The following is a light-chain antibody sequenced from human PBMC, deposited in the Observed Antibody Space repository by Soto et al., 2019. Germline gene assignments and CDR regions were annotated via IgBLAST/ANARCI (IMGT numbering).Light chain of an antibody. CDR1: QSIGSY. V-gene: IGKV1-39*01. CDR3: QQGYSSPWT. J-gene: IGKJ1*01. Sequence: ILMTQSPSSLSASVGDRVTITCRTSQSIGSYLYWYQQKEGRAPALLVYASSNLQSGVPSRFSGSGSATDFTLTIKSLQPGDVATYYCQQGYSSPWTFGQGTKVDIK. CDR2: ASS.